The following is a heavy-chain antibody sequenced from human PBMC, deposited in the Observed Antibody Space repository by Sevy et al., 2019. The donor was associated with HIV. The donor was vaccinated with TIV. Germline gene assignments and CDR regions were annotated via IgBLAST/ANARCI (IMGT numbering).Heavy chain of an antibody. Sequence: SETLSLTCTVSGGSISGYYWNWLRQSAGEGLEWIGRISSSGHTNCNPSLKSRLTMSMDTSRDQFSLRLSSVTAADTAVYYCAGAVATTADFDYWGQGTQVTVSS. V-gene: IGHV4-4*07. CDR1: GGSISGYY. D-gene: IGHD6-19*01. J-gene: IGHJ4*02. CDR2: ISSSGHT. CDR3: AGAVATTADFDY.